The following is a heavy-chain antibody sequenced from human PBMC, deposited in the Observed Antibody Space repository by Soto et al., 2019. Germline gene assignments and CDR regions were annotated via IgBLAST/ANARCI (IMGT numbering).Heavy chain of an antibody. CDR2: VKHDGSEE. CDR1: GFTFSNYW. CDR3: ARVDITGTTRRLFDY. Sequence: GGSLRLSCAASGFTFSNYWMSWVRQAPGKGLEWVANVKHDGSEEYYVDSVKGRFTISRDNAKNSLYLQMNSLRAEDTAMFYCARVDITGTTRRLFDYWGQGTLVTVSS. D-gene: IGHD1-7*01. V-gene: IGHV3-7*05. J-gene: IGHJ4*02.